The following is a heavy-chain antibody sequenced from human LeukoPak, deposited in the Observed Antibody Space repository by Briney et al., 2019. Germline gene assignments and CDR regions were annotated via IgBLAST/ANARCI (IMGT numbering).Heavy chain of an antibody. CDR2: ISGSGDST. J-gene: IGHJ4*02. V-gene: IGHV3-23*01. Sequence: PGGSLRLSCAASGFTFSTYAMSWVRQAPGRGLEWVSTISGSGDSTYYADSVKGRLTISRDNSKNTLYLQMNSLRAEDTAVYYCARDARWGYLGYYYFDYWGQGTLVTVSS. D-gene: IGHD2-15*01. CDR3: ARDARWGYLGYYYFDY. CDR1: GFTFSTYA.